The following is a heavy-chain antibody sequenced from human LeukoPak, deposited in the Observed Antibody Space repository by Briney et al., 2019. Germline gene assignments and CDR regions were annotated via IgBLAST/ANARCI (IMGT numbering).Heavy chain of an antibody. CDR2: IYTSGST. V-gene: IGHV4-61*02. D-gene: IGHD3-16*02. CDR3: ARLGGYQVGHYYYYMDV. CDR1: GGSISSGSYY. J-gene: IGHJ6*03. Sequence: ASQTLSLTCTVSGGSISSGSYYWSWIRQPAGKGLEWIGRIYTSGSTNYNPSLKSRVTILIDTSKNQFSLKLNSVTAADTAVYYCARLGGYQVGHYYYYMDVWGKGTTVTVSS.